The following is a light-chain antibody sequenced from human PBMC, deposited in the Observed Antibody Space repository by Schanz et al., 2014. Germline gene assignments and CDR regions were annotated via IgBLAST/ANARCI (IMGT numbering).Light chain of an antibody. CDR3: QQYGSSPTWT. CDR1: QNVNKYH. J-gene: IGKJ1*01. CDR2: GAS. V-gene: IGKV3-20*01. Sequence: IVMTQSPGTLSLSPGERATLSCRARQNVNKYHLAWYQQKPGQDPRLLIYGASSRATGIPGRFSGSGSGTDITLTISRLEPEDFAVYSCQQYGSSPTWTFGQGTKVEIK.